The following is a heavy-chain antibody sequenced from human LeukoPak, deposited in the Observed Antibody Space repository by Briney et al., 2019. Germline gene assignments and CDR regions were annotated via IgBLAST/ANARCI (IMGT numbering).Heavy chain of an antibody. V-gene: IGHV1-18*01. CDR2: ISAYNGNT. D-gene: IGHD2-15*01. CDR1: GYTFTSYG. Sequence: ASAKASCKASGYTFTSYGISWVRQAPGQGLEWMGWISAYNGNTNYAQKLKGRVTMTTDTSTSTAYMELSSLRSDDTAVYYCARGAYCSGGSCYVHWGQGTLVTVSS. CDR3: ARGAYCSGGSCYVH. J-gene: IGHJ4*02.